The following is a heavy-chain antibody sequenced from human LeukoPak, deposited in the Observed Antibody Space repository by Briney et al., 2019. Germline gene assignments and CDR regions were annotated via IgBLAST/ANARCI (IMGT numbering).Heavy chain of an antibody. Sequence: SETLSLTCSVSNSSFSNYYWNWIRQPAGKGLEWIGRIYTSGTTNYNPSLKSRVTMAVDTSKNQFSLMLRSVTAADTAVYYCARGGIFRLYHYYYMDVWGKGTTVTVSS. CDR3: ARGGIFRLYHYYYMDV. J-gene: IGHJ6*03. D-gene: IGHD3-9*01. V-gene: IGHV4-4*07. CDR1: NSSFSNYY. CDR2: IYTSGTT.